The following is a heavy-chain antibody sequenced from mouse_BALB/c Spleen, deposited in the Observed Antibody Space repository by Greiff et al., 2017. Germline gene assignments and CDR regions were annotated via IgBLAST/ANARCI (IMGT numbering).Heavy chain of an antibody. CDR2: ISYDGSN. CDR3: ARRGLRRGGAMDY. Sequence: EVKLMESGPGLVKPSQSLSLTCSVTGYSITSGYYWNWIRQFPGNKLEWMGYISYDGSNNYNPSLKNRISITRDTSKNQFFLKLNSVTTEDTATYYCARRGLRRGGAMDYWGQGTSVTVSS. D-gene: IGHD2-4*01. V-gene: IGHV3-6*02. J-gene: IGHJ4*01. CDR1: GYSITSGYY.